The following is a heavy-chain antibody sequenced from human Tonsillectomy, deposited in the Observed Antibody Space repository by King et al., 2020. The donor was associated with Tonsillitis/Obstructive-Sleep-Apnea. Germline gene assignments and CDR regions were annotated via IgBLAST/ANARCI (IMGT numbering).Heavy chain of an antibody. CDR1: GFTFSSYG. CDR2: IWYDGSNK. V-gene: IGHV3-33*01. D-gene: IGHD5-12*01. J-gene: IGHJ4*02. Sequence: VQLVESGGGVVQPGRSLRLSCAASGFTFSSYGMHWVRQAPGKGLEGVAVIWYDGSNKYYADSVKGRFTISRDNSKNTLYLQMNSLRAEDTAVYYCARDYEGDYFDYRGQGTLVTVSS. CDR3: ARDYEGDYFDY.